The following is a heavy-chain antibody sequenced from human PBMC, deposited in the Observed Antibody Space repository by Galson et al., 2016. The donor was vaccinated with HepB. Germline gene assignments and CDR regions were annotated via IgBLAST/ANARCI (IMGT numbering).Heavy chain of an antibody. CDR1: GFTFSSYA. J-gene: IGHJ4*02. Sequence: SLRLSCAASGFTFSSYAMGWVRQAPGKGLEWVSVISAGSAGKTYYADSVKGRFTISRDNSKNSLYLQMNSLRAEDTAVYYCAKREVVLSRYSISWHGEFDYWGQGTLVTVSS. V-gene: IGHV3-23*01. D-gene: IGHD6-13*01. CDR3: AKREVVLSRYSISWHGEFDY. CDR2: ISAGSAGKT.